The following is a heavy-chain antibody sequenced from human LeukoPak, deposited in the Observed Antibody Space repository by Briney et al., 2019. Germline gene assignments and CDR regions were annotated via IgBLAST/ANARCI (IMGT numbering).Heavy chain of an antibody. J-gene: IGHJ4*02. CDR3: ARGPYYFDY. Sequence: GRSLRLSCAASGFTFSSYAMHWVRQAPGKGLEWVAVISYDGSNKYYADSVKGRFTISRGNSKNTLYLQMNSLRAEDTAVYYCARGPYYFDYWGQGTLVTVSS. V-gene: IGHV3-30-3*01. CDR1: GFTFSSYA. CDR2: ISYDGSNK.